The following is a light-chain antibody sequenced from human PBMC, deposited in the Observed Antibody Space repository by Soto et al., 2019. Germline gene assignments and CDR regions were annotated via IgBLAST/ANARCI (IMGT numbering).Light chain of an antibody. V-gene: IGKV3-20*01. Sequence: EIVLTQSPGTLSLSPGERATLSCRASQSVSSSYLAWYQQKPGQAPRLLIYGASSRATGIPDRFSGSGSGTDFTLTISRLEPEDFAVYSCQQYGSSPRTFGQGTKLEIK. CDR1: QSVSSSY. CDR3: QQYGSSPRT. J-gene: IGKJ2*01. CDR2: GAS.